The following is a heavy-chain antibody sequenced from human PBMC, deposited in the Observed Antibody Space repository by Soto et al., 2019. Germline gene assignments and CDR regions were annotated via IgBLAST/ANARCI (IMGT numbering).Heavy chain of an antibody. CDR3: AMDTSGYNYYFDH. D-gene: IGHD3-22*01. Sequence: EVQLVESGGGLLQPGRSLRLSCTTSGFTFGDYAMSWFRQAPWKGLELVGFIRSKSNGGTTEYGASVKGRFTISRDDSRSIAYLQMNSLKTEDTAVYYCAMDTSGYNYYFDHWGQGTLVIVSS. CDR2: IRSKSNGGTT. J-gene: IGHJ4*02. V-gene: IGHV3-49*03. CDR1: GFTFGDYA.